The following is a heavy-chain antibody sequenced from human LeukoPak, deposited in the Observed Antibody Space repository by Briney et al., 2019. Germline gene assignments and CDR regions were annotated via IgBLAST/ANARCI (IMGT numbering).Heavy chain of an antibody. J-gene: IGHJ1*01. D-gene: IGHD1-26*01. V-gene: IGHV3-49*03. CDR3: SGHGTSLSTCFQH. CDR1: GFTFGDYA. CDR2: IRSKAYGGTA. Sequence: PGGSLRLSCRGSGFTFGDYALSWFRQAPGKGLEWVGFIRSKAYGGTADYAASVKGRFTISRDDSKSIAYLQMNSLKTEDTAVYYCSGHGTSLSTCFQHWGQGTLVTVSS.